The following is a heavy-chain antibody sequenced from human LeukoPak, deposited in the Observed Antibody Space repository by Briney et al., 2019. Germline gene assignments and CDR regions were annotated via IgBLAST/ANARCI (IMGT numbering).Heavy chain of an antibody. CDR1: GGSISSGSYY. V-gene: IGHV4-39*01. D-gene: IGHD4-23*01. CDR3: ARHLATVLTRGTVDY. J-gene: IGHJ4*02. Sequence: SETLSLTCSVSGGSISSGSYYWGWIRQPPGKGLEWSGSIYDSGSTYYNPSLKSRVTISVDTSKNQLALKVSSVTAADTAVYYCARHLATVLTRGTVDYWGQGTLVTVSS. CDR2: IYDSGST.